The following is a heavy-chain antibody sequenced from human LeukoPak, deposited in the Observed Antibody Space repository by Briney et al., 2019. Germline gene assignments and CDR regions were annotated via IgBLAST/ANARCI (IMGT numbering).Heavy chain of an antibody. J-gene: IGHJ4*02. CDR3: ARDLIAAAGNVY. CDR2: INPNSGGT. D-gene: IGHD6-13*01. V-gene: IGHV1-2*06. CDR1: GYTFTGYY. Sequence: ASVEVSCKASGYTFTGYYMHWVRQAPGQGLEWMGRINPNSGGTNYAQKFQGRVTMTRDTSISTAYMELSRLRSDDTAVYYCARDLIAAAGNVYWGQGTLVTVSS.